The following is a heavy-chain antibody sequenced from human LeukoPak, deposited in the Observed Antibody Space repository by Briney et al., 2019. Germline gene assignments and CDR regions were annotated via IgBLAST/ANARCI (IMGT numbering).Heavy chain of an antibody. J-gene: IGHJ4*02. CDR1: GYTFTSYA. CDR3: ARGYSSGWYQVNYFDY. V-gene: IGHV1-3*01. CDR2: INAGNGNT. D-gene: IGHD6-19*01. Sequence: ASVKVSCKASGYTFTSYAMHWVRQAPGQRLEWMGWINAGNGNTKYSQKFQGRVTITRDTSASTAYMELSSLRSEDTAVYYCARGYSSGWYQVNYFDYWGQGTLVTVSS.